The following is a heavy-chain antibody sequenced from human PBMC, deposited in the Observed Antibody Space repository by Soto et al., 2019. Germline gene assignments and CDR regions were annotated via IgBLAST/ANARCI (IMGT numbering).Heavy chain of an antibody. CDR2: ISSSSSTI. CDR1: GFTFSSYS. D-gene: IGHD1-1*01. J-gene: IGHJ4*02. Sequence: EVQLVESGGGLVQPGGSLRLSCAASGFTFSSYSMNWVRQAPGKGLEWVSYISSSSSTIYYADSVKGRFTISRDNAKNSLYLQINSLRAEDTAVYYCARGLETGTTYSWGQGTLVTVSS. V-gene: IGHV3-48*01. CDR3: ARGLETGTTYS.